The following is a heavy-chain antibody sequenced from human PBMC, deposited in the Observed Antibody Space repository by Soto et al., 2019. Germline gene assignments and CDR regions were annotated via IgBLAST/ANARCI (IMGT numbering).Heavy chain of an antibody. D-gene: IGHD2-15*01. CDR3: ARPKVAAMKDQNWFDP. J-gene: IGHJ5*02. CDR1: GGSISSSSYY. Sequence: QLQLQESGPGLVKPSETLSLTCTVSGGSISSSSYYWGWIRQPPGKGLEWIGSIYYSGSTYYNPSLKSRVTISVDTSKNQFSLKLSSVTAADTAVYYCARPKVAAMKDQNWFDPWGQGTLVTVSS. V-gene: IGHV4-39*01. CDR2: IYYSGST.